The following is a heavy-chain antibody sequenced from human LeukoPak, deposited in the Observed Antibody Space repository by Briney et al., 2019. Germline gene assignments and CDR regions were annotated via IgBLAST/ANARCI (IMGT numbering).Heavy chain of an antibody. D-gene: IGHD2-8*02. Sequence: GASVKVSCKASGYTFTNYYMHWVRQAPGQGFEWMGLINPTGSSTNYAQKFRGRVTMTRDTSATTVYMELSSLRSEDTAVYYCAREESGGYFDYWGQGTLVTVSS. CDR2: INPTGSST. CDR3: AREESGGYFDY. J-gene: IGHJ4*02. V-gene: IGHV1-46*01. CDR1: GYTFTNYY.